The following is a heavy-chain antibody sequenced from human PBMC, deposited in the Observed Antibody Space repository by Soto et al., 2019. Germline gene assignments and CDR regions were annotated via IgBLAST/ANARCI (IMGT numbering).Heavy chain of an antibody. V-gene: IGHV4-39*01. Sequence: SETLSLTCTVSGGSISSSSYYWGWIRQPPGKGLEWIGSIYYSGSTYYNPSLKSRVTISVDTSKNQFSLKLSSVTAADTAVYYCAGLDTSITYYYYYYGMDVWGQGTTVTVSS. J-gene: IGHJ6*02. CDR1: GGSISSSSYY. CDR3: AGLDTSITYYYYYYGMDV. D-gene: IGHD1-20*01. CDR2: IYYSGST.